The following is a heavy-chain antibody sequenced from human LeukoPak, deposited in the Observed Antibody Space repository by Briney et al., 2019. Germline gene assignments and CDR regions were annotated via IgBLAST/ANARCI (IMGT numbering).Heavy chain of an antibody. J-gene: IGHJ3*02. Sequence: PGGSLRLSCAASGFTFSSYEMNWVRQAPGKGLEWVSYISSSGSTIYYADSVKGRFTISRDNAKNSLYLQMNSLRAEDTAVYYCARGARIYSGYEQALDAFDIWGQGTLVTVSS. V-gene: IGHV3-48*03. CDR2: ISSSGSTI. CDR1: GFTFSSYE. CDR3: ARGARIYSGYEQALDAFDI. D-gene: IGHD5-12*01.